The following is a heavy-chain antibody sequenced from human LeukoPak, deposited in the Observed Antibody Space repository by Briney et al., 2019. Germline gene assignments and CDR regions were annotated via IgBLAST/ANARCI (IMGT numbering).Heavy chain of an antibody. V-gene: IGHV1-69*13. CDR1: GGTFSSYA. D-gene: IGHD3-10*01. CDR3: ARDLYVAVPMYYPDDAFDI. CDR2: IIPIFGTA. J-gene: IGHJ3*02. Sequence: GASVKVSCKASGGTFSSYAISWVRQAPGQGLEWMGGIIPIFGTANYAQKFQGRVTITADESTSTAYMELSSLRSEDTAAYYCARDLYVAVPMYYPDDAFDIWGQGTMVTVSS.